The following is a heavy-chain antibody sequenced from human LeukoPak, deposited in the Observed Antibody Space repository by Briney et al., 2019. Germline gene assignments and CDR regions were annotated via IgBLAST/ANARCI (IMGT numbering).Heavy chain of an antibody. J-gene: IGHJ4*02. CDR3: ARRPLGYCGGGTCWEDYFDY. Sequence: PGGSLRLSCAASGFTFSSYNMNWVRQAPGMGLEWVSSVSSSSSYIYYADSVKGRFTISRDNAKNSLYLQMNSLRAEDTAVYYCARRPLGYCGGGTCWEDYFDYWGQGTLVTVSS. D-gene: IGHD2-15*01. V-gene: IGHV3-21*01. CDR1: GFTFSSYN. CDR2: VSSSSSYI.